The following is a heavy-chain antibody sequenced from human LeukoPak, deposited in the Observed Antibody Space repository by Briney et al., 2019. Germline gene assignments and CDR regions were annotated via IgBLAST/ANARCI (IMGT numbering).Heavy chain of an antibody. CDR2: IRGSGGNT. J-gene: IGHJ4*02. Sequence: GGSLKLSCAASGFTFSGSAMHWVRQASGKGLEWVSAIRGSGGNTYYADSVKGRFTISRDNAKNSLYLHMNSLTVEDTAVYYCSRDPRHNDYWGQGTLVTVSS. V-gene: IGHV3-21*04. CDR1: GFTFSGSA. CDR3: SRDPRHNDY.